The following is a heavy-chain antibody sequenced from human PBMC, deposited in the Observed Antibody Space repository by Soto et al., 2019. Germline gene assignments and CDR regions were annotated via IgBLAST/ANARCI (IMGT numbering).Heavy chain of an antibody. CDR1: GGTFSSYT. J-gene: IGHJ4*02. V-gene: IGHV1-69*08. Sequence: QVQLVQSGAEVKKPGSSVKVSCKASGGTFSSYTISWVRQAPGQGLEWMGRIIPILGIANYAQKFQGRVKITADKSTSTAYMELSSLRSEDTAVYYCARDGRGYLDNWNYAHYDYWGQGTLVTVSS. CDR3: ARDGRGYLDNWNYAHYDY. CDR2: IIPILGIA. D-gene: IGHD1-7*01.